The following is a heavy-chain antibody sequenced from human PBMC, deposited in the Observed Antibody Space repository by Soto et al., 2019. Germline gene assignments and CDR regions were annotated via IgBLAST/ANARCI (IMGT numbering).Heavy chain of an antibody. D-gene: IGHD3-3*01. CDR1: GFTFSSYS. Sequence: EVQLVESGGGLVKPGGSLRLSCAASGFTFSSYSMNWVRQAPGKGLEWVSSISSSSSYIYYADSVKGRFTISRDNAKNSLYLQMNSLRAEDTAVYYCAKTDDFWSGYYTRYYYYGMDVWGQGTTVTVS. CDR2: ISSSSSYI. V-gene: IGHV3-21*01. J-gene: IGHJ6*02. CDR3: AKTDDFWSGYYTRYYYYGMDV.